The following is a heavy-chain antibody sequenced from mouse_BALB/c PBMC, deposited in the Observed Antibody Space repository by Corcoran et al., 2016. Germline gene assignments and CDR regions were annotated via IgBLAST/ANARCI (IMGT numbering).Heavy chain of an antibody. V-gene: IGHV1-9*01. J-gene: IGHJ3*01. Sequence: QVQLQQSGAELMKPGASVKISCKATGYTFSSYWIEWVKQRPGHGLEWIGEILPGSGSTNYNEKFKGKATFTADTSSNTAYMQLSSLTSEDSAVYYCARDETGPWFAYWGQGTLVTVSA. D-gene: IGHD4-1*01. CDR3: ARDETGPWFAY. CDR2: ILPGSGST. CDR1: GYTFSSYW.